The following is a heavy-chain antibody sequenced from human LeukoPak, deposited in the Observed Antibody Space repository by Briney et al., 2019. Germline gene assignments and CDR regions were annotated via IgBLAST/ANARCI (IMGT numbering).Heavy chain of an antibody. CDR2: ISGNNGNT. V-gene: IGHV1-18*01. Sequence: ASVKVSCKASGYTFSSYGLSWVRQAPGQGLEWMGWISGNNGNTNYAQKLQGRVTMTTDTSTSTAYMELRSLRSDDTAVYCCAKVGGGSWSKDAFDIWGQGTMVTLSS. D-gene: IGHD2-15*01. J-gene: IGHJ3*02. CDR1: GYTFSSYG. CDR3: AKVGGGSWSKDAFDI.